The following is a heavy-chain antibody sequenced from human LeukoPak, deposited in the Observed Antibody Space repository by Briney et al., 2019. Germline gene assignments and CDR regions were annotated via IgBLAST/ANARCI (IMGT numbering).Heavy chain of an antibody. CDR1: GGTFGSYA. V-gene: IGHV1-69*13. CDR3: ARYCSSTSCPISD. Sequence: VASVKVSCKASGGTFGSYAISWVRQAPGQGLEWMGGIIPISGTANYAQKFQGRVTITADESTSTAYMELSSLRSEDTAVYYCARYCSSTSCPISDWGQGTLVTVSS. CDR2: IIPISGTA. D-gene: IGHD2-2*01. J-gene: IGHJ4*02.